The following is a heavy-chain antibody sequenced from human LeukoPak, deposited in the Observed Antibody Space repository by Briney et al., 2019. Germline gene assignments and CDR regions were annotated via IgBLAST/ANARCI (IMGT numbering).Heavy chain of an antibody. CDR1: GGSFSGYY. V-gene: IGHV4-34*01. Sequence: PSETLSLTCAVYGGSFSGYYWSWIRQPPGKGLEWIGEINHSGSTNYNPSLKSRVTISVDTSKNQFSLKPSSVTAADTAVYYCARVGRITIFGVVRDAFDIWGQGTMVTVSS. D-gene: IGHD3-3*01. CDR2: INHSGST. J-gene: IGHJ3*02. CDR3: ARVGRITIFGVVRDAFDI.